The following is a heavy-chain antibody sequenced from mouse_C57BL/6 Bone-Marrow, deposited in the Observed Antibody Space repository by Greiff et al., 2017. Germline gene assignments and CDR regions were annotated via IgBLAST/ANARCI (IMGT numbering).Heavy chain of an antibody. J-gene: IGHJ3*01. Sequence: VQRVESGAELARPGASVKLSCKASGYTFTSYGISWVKQRTGQGLEWIGEIYPRSGNTYYNEQFKGKATLTANKSSSTAYMELRSLTSEDSAVYFCARDGYYFAYWGQGTLVTVSA. CDR3: ARDGYYFAY. CDR2: IYPRSGNT. D-gene: IGHD2-3*01. V-gene: IGHV1-81*01. CDR1: GYTFTSYG.